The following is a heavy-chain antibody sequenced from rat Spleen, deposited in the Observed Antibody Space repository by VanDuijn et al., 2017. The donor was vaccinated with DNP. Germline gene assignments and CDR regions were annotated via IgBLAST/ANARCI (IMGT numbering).Heavy chain of an antibody. V-gene: IGHV5-22*01. Sequence: EVQLVESGGGLVQPGRSLKLSCAASGFSFSDSYMAWVRQAHTKGLEWVAYIRYDGGSTYYGDVVKGRFTISRDNAKSTLYLQMNSLRSEDMATYYCARWYSAGYYFDYWGQGVMVTVSS. J-gene: IGHJ2*01. CDR2: IRYDGGST. CDR3: ARWYSAGYYFDY. D-gene: IGHD4-3*01. CDR1: GFSFSDSY.